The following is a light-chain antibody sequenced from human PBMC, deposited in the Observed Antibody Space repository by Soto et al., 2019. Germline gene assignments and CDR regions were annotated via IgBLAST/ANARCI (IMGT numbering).Light chain of an antibody. J-gene: IGKJ1*01. CDR2: LGS. CDR1: QSLLHSNGYNY. V-gene: IGKV2-28*01. CDR3: MQAFQSRT. Sequence: DIVMTQSPLSLPVTPGEPASISCRSSQSLLHSNGYNYLDWYLQKPGQSPQLLIYLGSNRASGVPEGFRGSGSGTDFTPKTSRVEAEDVGVYYGMQAFQSRTFGQGTKVEIK.